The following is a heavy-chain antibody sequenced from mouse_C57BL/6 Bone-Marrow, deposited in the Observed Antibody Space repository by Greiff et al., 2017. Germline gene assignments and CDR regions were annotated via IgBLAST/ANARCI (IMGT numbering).Heavy chain of an antibody. CDR1: GYTFTSYW. V-gene: IGHV1-69*01. D-gene: IGHD1-1*01. Sequence: VQLQQPGAELVMPGASVKLSCKASGYTFTSYWMHWVKQRPGQGLEWIGEIDPSDSYTYYKQKFKGKSTLTVDKSSSTAYMQLSSLTSEDSAVYYCARFKNIYYDYWGQGTTLTVAS. CDR3: ARFKNIYYDY. CDR2: IDPSDSYT. J-gene: IGHJ2*01.